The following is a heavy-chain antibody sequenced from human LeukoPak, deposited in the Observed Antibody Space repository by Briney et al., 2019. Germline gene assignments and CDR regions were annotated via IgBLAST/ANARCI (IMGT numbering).Heavy chain of an antibody. J-gene: IGHJ4*02. Sequence: SSVKVSCKASGGTFSSYAISWVRQAPGQGLEWMGGIIPIFGTANYAQKFQGRVTMTRDTSISTAYMELSRLRSDDTAVYYCARGGHCSSTSCYGDFDHWGQGTLVTVSS. CDR1: GGTFSSYA. CDR3: ARGGHCSSTSCYGDFDH. CDR2: IIPIFGTA. V-gene: IGHV1-69*05. D-gene: IGHD2-2*01.